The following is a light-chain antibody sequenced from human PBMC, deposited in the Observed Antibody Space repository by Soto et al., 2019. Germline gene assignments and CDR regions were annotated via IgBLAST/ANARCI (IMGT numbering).Light chain of an antibody. J-gene: IGKJ4*01. CDR3: KQRSNWLVT. CDR1: QSVSSY. CDR2: DAS. Sequence: EIVLTQSPATLSLSPGERATLSCRASQSVSSYLAWYQQKPGQAPRLLIYDASNRATGIPARFSGSGSGTDFTLTISSLEPEDFAVYYCKQRSNWLVTFGGGTKVEIK. V-gene: IGKV3-11*01.